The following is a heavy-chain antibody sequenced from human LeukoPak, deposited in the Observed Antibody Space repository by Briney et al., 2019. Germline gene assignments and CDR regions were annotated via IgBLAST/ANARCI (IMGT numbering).Heavy chain of an antibody. CDR3: ARDEGYSYGYSNFDY. CDR1: GSTFSSYA. CDR2: IIPIFGTA. Sequence: SVKVSCKASGSTFSSYAISWVRQAPGQGLEWMGGIIPIFGTANYAQKFQGRVTITADESTSTAYMELSSLRSEDTAVYYCARDEGYSYGYSNFDYWGQGTLVTVSS. V-gene: IGHV1-69*13. J-gene: IGHJ4*02. D-gene: IGHD5-18*01.